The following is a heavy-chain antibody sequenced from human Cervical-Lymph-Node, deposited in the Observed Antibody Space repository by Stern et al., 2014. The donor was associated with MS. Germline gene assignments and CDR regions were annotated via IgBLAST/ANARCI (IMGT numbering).Heavy chain of an antibody. CDR1: GFTFSSYG. V-gene: IGHV3-33*01. J-gene: IGHJ4*02. CDR3: ARDPTHCGGDCYSTALFDY. D-gene: IGHD2-21*02. Sequence: QVQLGQSGGGVVQPGRSLRLSCAASGFTFSSYGMHWVRQAPGKGLEWVAVIWYDGSNKYYADSVKGRFTISRDNSKNTLYLQMNSLRAEDTAVYYCARDPTHCGGDCYSTALFDYWGQGTLVTVSS. CDR2: IWYDGSNK.